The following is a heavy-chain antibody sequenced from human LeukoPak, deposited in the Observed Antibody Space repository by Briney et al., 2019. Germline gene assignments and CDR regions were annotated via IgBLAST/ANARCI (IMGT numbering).Heavy chain of an antibody. CDR1: GFTFSSYG. V-gene: IGHV3-30*02. D-gene: IGHD2-15*01. J-gene: IGHJ4*02. CDR2: IRYDGSSK. Sequence: PGGSLRLSCAASGFTFSSYGMHWVRQAPGKGLEWVAFIRYDGSSKNYADSAKGRFTISRDNSKNTLYLQMNSLRGEDTAVYHCAKDQRCLVDYWGQGTLVTVSS. CDR3: AKDQRCLVDY.